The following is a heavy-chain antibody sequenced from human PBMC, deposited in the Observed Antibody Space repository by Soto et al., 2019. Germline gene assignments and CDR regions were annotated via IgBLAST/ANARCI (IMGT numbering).Heavy chain of an antibody. Sequence: SVKRSRKXSGYSFTSYGISRGRQAPGQGLEWMGWISAYNGNTNYAQKLQGRVTMTTDTSTSTAYMELRSLRSDDTAVYYCAREYGDGYYGMDVWGQGTTVTVYS. V-gene: IGHV1-18*01. J-gene: IGHJ6*02. CDR3: AREYGDGYYGMDV. CDR2: ISAYNGNT. D-gene: IGHD4-17*01. CDR1: GYSFTSYG.